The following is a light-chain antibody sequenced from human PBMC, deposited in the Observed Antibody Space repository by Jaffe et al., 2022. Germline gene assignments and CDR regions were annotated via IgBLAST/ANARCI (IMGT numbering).Light chain of an antibody. CDR3: SSYTTSGSYV. Sequence: QPALTQPASVSGSPGQSITISCTGTNSDVGGYNSVSWYQQYPGKAPKVLIYDVSNRPSGVSNRFSGSKSGNTASLAISGLQAEDEADYYCSSYTTSGSYVFGTGTNVAVL. CDR1: NSDVGGYNS. CDR2: DVS. V-gene: IGLV2-14*03. J-gene: IGLJ1*01.